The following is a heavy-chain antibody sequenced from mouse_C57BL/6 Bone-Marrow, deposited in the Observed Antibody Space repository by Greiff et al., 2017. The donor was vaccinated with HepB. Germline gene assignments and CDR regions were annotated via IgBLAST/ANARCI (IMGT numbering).Heavy chain of an antibody. CDR3: ARALMTTVASDY. Sequence: QVQLKQSGAELARPGASVKLSCKASGYTFTSYGLSWVKQRTGQGLEWIGEIYPRSGNTYYNEKFKGKATLTADKSSSTAYMELRSLTSDDSAVYFCARALMTTVASDYWGQGTTLTVSS. J-gene: IGHJ2*01. V-gene: IGHV1-81*01. CDR1: GYTFTSYG. CDR2: IYPRSGNT. D-gene: IGHD1-1*01.